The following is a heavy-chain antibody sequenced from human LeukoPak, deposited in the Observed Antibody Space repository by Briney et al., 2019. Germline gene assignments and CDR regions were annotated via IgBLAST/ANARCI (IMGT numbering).Heavy chain of an antibody. CDR3: ARGARTYYYGSGSYLNY. Sequence: GGSLRLSCAASGFTFSSYSMNWVRQAPGKGLEWVSYISSSSSTIYYADSVKGRFTISRDNAKNSLYLQMNSLRDEDTAVYYCARGARTYYYGSGSYLNYWGQGNLVTVSS. V-gene: IGHV3-48*02. J-gene: IGHJ4*02. CDR1: GFTFSSYS. D-gene: IGHD3-10*01. CDR2: ISSSSSTI.